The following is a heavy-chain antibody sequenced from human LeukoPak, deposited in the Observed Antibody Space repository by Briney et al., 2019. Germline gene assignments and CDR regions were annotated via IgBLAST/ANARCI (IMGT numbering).Heavy chain of an antibody. J-gene: IGHJ4*02. CDR1: GFEFSIHD. CDR2: ISGSGTDT. V-gene: IGHV3-23*01. CDR3: VKGFHFDW. Sequence: GGSLRLSCVASGFEFSIHDMSWGRQAPGKGPEWVSSISGSGTDTYYTDSVEGRFTISRDTSKNTLYMQMNNLRVGDTAVYYCVKGFHFDWWGQGTLVTVSS.